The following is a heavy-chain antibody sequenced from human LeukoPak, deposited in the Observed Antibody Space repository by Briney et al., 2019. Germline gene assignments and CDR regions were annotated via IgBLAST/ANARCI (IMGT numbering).Heavy chain of an antibody. Sequence: PGGSLRLSCAASGFTFSTTWMSWVRQAPGKGLEWVANIKGDGSERYYADFVKGRFTVSRDNANRFLDLQMDNLRAEDTAVYYCVRDHWRGYHDNSGLDFWGQGTLVSVSS. D-gene: IGHD5-12*01. CDR1: GFTFSTTW. V-gene: IGHV3-7*01. CDR2: IKGDGSER. CDR3: VRDHWRGYHDNSGLDF. J-gene: IGHJ4*02.